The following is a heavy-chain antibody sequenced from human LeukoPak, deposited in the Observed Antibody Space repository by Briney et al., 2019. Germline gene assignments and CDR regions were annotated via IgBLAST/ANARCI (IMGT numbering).Heavy chain of an antibody. J-gene: IGHJ4*02. CDR1: GGSISSYY. V-gene: IGHV4-59*12. CDR2: IYYSGST. D-gene: IGHD3-22*01. Sequence: PSETLSLTCTVSGGSISSYYWSWIRQPPGKGLEWIGYIYYSGSTKYNPSLKSRVTISADTSKNQFSLKLSSVTAADTAVYYCARGPSGYYSYFDDWGQGTLVTVSS. CDR3: ARGPSGYYSYFDD.